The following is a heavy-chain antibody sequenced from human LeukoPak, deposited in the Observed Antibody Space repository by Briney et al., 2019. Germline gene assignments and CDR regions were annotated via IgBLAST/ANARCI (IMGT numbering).Heavy chain of an antibody. CDR3: ATYRRSSLTKQDY. J-gene: IGHJ4*02. D-gene: IGHD4-11*01. CDR2: INENGSEK. V-gene: IGHV3-7*01. CDR1: GFTFTTYW. Sequence: GGSLRLSCAASGFTFTTYWMTWVRQAPGKGLQWVANINENGSEKNYLNSVKGRFTISRDNVKNSLYLQMNSLTAEDTAVYYCATYRRSSLTKQDYWGQGTLVTVSS.